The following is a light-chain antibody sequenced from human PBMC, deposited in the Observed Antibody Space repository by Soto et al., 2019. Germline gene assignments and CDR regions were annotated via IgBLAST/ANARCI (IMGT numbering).Light chain of an antibody. CDR2: SNN. CDR3: AAWDDSLNGAV. V-gene: IGLV1-44*01. CDR1: SSNIGSNT. Sequence: QSVLTQPPSASGTPGQRVTISCSGSSSNIGSNTVNWYQQFPGTAPKLLIYSNNQRPSGVPDRFSGSKSGTSASLAISGLQSEDEADYYCAAWDDSLNGAVFGGGIQLTVL. J-gene: IGLJ7*01.